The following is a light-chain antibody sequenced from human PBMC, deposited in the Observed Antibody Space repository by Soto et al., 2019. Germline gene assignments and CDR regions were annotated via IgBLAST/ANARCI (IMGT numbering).Light chain of an antibody. V-gene: IGKV3-20*01. J-gene: IGKJ4*01. Sequence: ENVLTQSPGTLSLSPGERATLSCRASQTITGNYLAWYQQKPGQAPRLLVHGASSRPTDIPDRFSRSGSGRDHAATKSRLEPEVCVRYYCYQYGPSPLLGSSPLPLGGGTKVEIK. CDR3: YQYGPSPLLGSSPLP. CDR2: GAS. CDR1: QTITGNY.